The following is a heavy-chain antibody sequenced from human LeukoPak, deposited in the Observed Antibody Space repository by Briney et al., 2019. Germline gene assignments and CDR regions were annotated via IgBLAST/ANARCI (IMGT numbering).Heavy chain of an antibody. Sequence: SETLSLTCSVSGGSISSYYWSWIRQPAGKGLEWIGRLYTSGSTNYNPSLKSRVTMSVDTCKNQFSLKLSSVTAADTAVYYCARDGGVGAQYYFDYWGQGTLVTVSS. CDR2: LYTSGST. J-gene: IGHJ4*02. V-gene: IGHV4-4*07. CDR3: ARDGGVGAQYYFDY. CDR1: GGSISSYY. D-gene: IGHD1-26*01.